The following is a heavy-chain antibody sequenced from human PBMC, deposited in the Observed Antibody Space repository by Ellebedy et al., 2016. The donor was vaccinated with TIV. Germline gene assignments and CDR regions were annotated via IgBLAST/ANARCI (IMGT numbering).Heavy chain of an antibody. CDR1: GFTFSSSW. CDR3: ARDPYNWNGPFDY. Sequence: GESLKISCAASGFTFSSSWVHWVRQVPGKGLVWVARINGDGSNIGYADSVKGRFTISRDNAKSTLYLQMNSLRAEETAVYYCARDPYNWNGPFDYWGQGTLVTVSS. CDR2: INGDGSNI. D-gene: IGHD1-20*01. V-gene: IGHV3-74*01. J-gene: IGHJ4*02.